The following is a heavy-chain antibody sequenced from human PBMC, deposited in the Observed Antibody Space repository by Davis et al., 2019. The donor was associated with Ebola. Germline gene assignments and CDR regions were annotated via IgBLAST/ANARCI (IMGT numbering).Heavy chain of an antibody. CDR3: TKTIVATAGDF. V-gene: IGHV3-7*01. CDR2: IKQDGSET. J-gene: IGHJ4*02. D-gene: IGHD6-13*01. CDR1: GFTFSPAW. Sequence: GGSLRLSCGASGFTFSPAWMNWVRQAPGKGLEWVANIKQDGSETYYVDSLKGRFTISRDNAKNSLYLHMNSLRVEDTAVYYCTKTIVATAGDFWGQGTLVTVSS.